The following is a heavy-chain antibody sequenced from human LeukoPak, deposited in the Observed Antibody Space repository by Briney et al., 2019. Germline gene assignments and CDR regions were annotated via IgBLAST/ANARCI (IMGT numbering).Heavy chain of an antibody. Sequence: GGSLRLSCAASGFTFSSYGMHWVRQAPGKGLEWVAVISYDGSNKYYADSVKGRFTISRDNSKSTLYLQMNSLRAEDTAVYYCAKDLNKRKYGDYVDYWGQGTLVTVSS. V-gene: IGHV3-30*18. CDR3: AKDLNKRKYGDYVDY. CDR2: ISYDGSNK. J-gene: IGHJ4*02. D-gene: IGHD4-17*01. CDR1: GFTFSSYG.